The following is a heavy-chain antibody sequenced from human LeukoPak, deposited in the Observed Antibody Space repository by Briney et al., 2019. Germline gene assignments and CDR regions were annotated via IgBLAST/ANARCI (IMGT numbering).Heavy chain of an antibody. CDR3: TKDLGLRRMI. CDR2: ISAGSGTV. CDR1: GLSLSSNN. J-gene: IGHJ2*01. Sequence: PGGSLRLSCAASGLSLSSNNMHWVRQAPGGGLEWLSYISAGSGTVFSADPVKGRFSISRDNARESLFLQMNSLRVDDTAVYYCTKDLGLRRMIWGRGTLVIVSS. D-gene: IGHD1-14*01. V-gene: IGHV3-48*04.